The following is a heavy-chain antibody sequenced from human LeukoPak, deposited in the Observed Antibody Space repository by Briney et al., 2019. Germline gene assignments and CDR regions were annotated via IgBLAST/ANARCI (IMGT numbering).Heavy chain of an antibody. CDR3: ARAQTTMVRGGRAFDI. J-gene: IGHJ3*02. D-gene: IGHD3-10*01. CDR1: GYTFTSYA. CDR2: INAGNSNT. V-gene: IGHV1-3*01. Sequence: ASVKVSCKASGYTFTSYAVHWVRQAPGQRLEWMGWINAGNSNTKYSQKFQGRVTITRDTSASTAYMELSSLRSEDTAVYYCARAQTTMVRGGRAFDIWGQGTMVTVSS.